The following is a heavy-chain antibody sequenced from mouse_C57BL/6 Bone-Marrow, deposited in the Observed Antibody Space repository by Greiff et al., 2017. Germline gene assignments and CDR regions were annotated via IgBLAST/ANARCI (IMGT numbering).Heavy chain of an antibody. V-gene: IGHV1-82*01. CDR1: GYAFSSFW. CDR3: ARLGRGFAY. CDR2: IFPGDGDA. J-gene: IGHJ3*01. Sequence: VQLLQSGPELVKPGASVKISCKAFGYAFSSFWMNWVKQRPGKGFGGIGRIFPGDGDANYNGKFKGKATLTADKSSSTAYMQLSDLTSVDSAVYYCARLGRGFAYWGQGTLVTVSA. D-gene: IGHD3-3*01.